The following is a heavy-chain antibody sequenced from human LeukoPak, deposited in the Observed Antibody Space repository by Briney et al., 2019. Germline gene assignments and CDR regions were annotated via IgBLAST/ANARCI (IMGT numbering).Heavy chain of an antibody. V-gene: IGHV3-66*02. CDR2: IYSGGST. CDR3: ATEGQYYDSSGYPTWTFDS. CDR1: GFTVSSRY. J-gene: IGHJ4*02. D-gene: IGHD3-22*01. Sequence: GGSLRLSCAASGFTVSSRYMSWVRQAPGKGLEWVSVIYSGGSTYYADSVKGRFTISRDNSKNTLYLQMNSLRAEDTAVYYCATEGQYYDSSGYPTWTFDSWGQGTLVTVSS.